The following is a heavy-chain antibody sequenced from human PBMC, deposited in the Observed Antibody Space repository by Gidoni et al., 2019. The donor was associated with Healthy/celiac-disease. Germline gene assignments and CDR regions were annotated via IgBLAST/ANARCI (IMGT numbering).Heavy chain of an antibody. D-gene: IGHD6-13*01. CDR3: ARSPYSSSWYFDY. Sequence: QVQLVQSGAEVTKPGSSVKVSCKASGGTFSSYTISWVRQAPGQGLEWMGRIIPILGIANYAQKFQGRVTITADKSTSTAYMELSSLRSEDTAVYYCARSPYSSSWYFDYWGQGTLVTVSS. J-gene: IGHJ4*02. V-gene: IGHV1-69*02. CDR2: IIPILGIA. CDR1: GGTFSSYT.